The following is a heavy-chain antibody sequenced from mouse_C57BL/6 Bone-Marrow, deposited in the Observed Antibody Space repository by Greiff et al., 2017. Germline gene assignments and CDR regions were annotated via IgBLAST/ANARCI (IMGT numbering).Heavy chain of an antibody. V-gene: IGHV5-15*01. CDR3: ARWLLKPMDY. CDR1: GFTFSDYG. D-gene: IGHD2-3*01. J-gene: IGHJ4*01. Sequence: EVKVVESGGGLVLPGGSLKLSCAASGFTFSDYGMAWVRQAPRKGPEWVAFISNLAYSIYYADTVTGRFTISRENAKNTLYLELSSLRSEDTAMYYCARWLLKPMDYWGQGTSATVSS. CDR2: ISNLAYSI.